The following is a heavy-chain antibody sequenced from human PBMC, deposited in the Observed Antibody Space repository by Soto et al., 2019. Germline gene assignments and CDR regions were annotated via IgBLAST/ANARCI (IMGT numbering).Heavy chain of an antibody. Sequence: EVQLVESGGGLVQPGGSLRLSCAASGFTFNSYSMNWVRQAPGKGLEWVSYISSSSSTIYYADSVKGRFTISRDNAKNSLYLLMNSLRDEDTAVFYCARAGYYGSGFLFWGQGTLVTVSS. CDR2: ISSSSSTI. D-gene: IGHD3-10*01. V-gene: IGHV3-48*02. J-gene: IGHJ4*02. CDR1: GFTFNSYS. CDR3: ARAGYYGSGFLF.